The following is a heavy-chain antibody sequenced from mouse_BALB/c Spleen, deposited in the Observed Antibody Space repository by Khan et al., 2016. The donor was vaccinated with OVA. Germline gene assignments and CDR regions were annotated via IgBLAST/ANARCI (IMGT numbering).Heavy chain of an antibody. CDR1: GFTFSTYA. V-gene: IGHV5-6*01. J-gene: IGHJ3*01. CDR2: INTGGDYI. CDR3: ARHNYGPFAY. Sequence: EVELVESGGDLVKPGGSLTLSCAASGFTFSTYAMSWVRQTPDKRLEWVATINTGGDYIYYPDSVKGRCTISRDNAKNTLYLQMSSLRSEDTAMYYCARHNYGPFAYWGQGTLVTVSA. D-gene: IGHD1-1*01.